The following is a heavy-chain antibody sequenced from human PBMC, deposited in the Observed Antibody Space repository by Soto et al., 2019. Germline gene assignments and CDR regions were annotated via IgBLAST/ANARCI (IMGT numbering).Heavy chain of an antibody. V-gene: IGHV4-59*12. J-gene: IGHJ6*03. CDR2: IYYSGST. Sequence: SETLSLTCTVSGGPISSYYWSWIRQPPGKGLEWIGYIYYSGSTNYNPSLKSRVTISVDTSKNQFSLKLSPVTAADTAVYYCARVIAAAARDYYYYYMAVWGRGTTVTVSS. D-gene: IGHD6-13*01. CDR3: ARVIAAAARDYYYYYMAV. CDR1: GGPISSYY.